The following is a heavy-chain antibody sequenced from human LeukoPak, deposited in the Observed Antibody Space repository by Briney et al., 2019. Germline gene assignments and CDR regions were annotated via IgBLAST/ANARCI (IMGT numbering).Heavy chain of an antibody. J-gene: IGHJ3*02. CDR3: VFRVPNTGWAYDI. Sequence: NTSETLSLTCTVSGGSISSSSYYWGWIRQPPGKGLEWIGSIYYSGSTYYNPSLKSRVTISVDTSKNQFSLNLNSVTAADTAVYYCVFRVPNTGWAYDIWGQGTMVTVSS. D-gene: IGHD4/OR15-4a*01. CDR1: GGSISSSSYY. V-gene: IGHV4-39*07. CDR2: IYYSGST.